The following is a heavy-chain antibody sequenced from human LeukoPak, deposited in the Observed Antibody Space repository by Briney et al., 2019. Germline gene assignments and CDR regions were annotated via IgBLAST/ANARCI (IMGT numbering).Heavy chain of an antibody. CDR2: ISAYNGNT. CDR1: GYTFTNYG. J-gene: IGHJ3*02. Sequence: SSVNVSCKASGYTFTNYGISWVRQAPGRGLEWMGWISAYNGNTNYAQKLQGRVTMTTDTSTSTAYMELRSLRSDDTAVYYCATTKRGDAFDIWGQGTMVTVSS. CDR3: ATTKRGDAFDI. V-gene: IGHV1-18*01.